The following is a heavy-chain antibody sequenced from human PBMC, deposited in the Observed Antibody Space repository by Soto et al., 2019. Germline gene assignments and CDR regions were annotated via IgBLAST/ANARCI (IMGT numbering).Heavy chain of an antibody. CDR3: ARGRYFDWLTDLYYYYGMDV. V-gene: IGHV3-74*01. CDR1: GFTFSSYW. Sequence: AGGSLRLSCAASGFTFSSYWMHWVRQAPGKGLVWVSRINSDGSSTSYADSVKGRFTISRDNAKNTLYLQMNSLRAEDTAVYYCARGRYFDWLTDLYYYYGMDVWGQGTTVTVSS. D-gene: IGHD3-9*01. J-gene: IGHJ6*02. CDR2: INSDGSST.